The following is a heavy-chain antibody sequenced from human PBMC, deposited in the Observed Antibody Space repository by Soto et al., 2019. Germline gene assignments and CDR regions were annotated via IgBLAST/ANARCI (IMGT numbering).Heavy chain of an antibody. CDR2: ISSNGGST. V-gene: IGHV3-64D*06. Sequence: GGSLRLSCSASGFTFSSYAMHWVRQAPGKGLEYVSAISSNGGSTYYADSVKGRFTISRDNSKNTLYLQMSSLRAEDTAVYYCAKDAITMVRGVISYYGMDVWGQGTTVTVSS. CDR1: GFTFSSYA. CDR3: AKDAITMVRGVISYYGMDV. J-gene: IGHJ6*02. D-gene: IGHD3-10*01.